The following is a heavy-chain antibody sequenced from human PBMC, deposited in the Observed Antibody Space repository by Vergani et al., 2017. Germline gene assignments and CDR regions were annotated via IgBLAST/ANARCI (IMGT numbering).Heavy chain of an antibody. J-gene: IGHJ6*02. CDR2: IRSKANSYAT. CDR3: TRRHLSSLAGATPYYYYGMDV. D-gene: IGHD1-26*01. CDR1: GFTFSGSA. Sequence: EVQLVESGGGLVQPGGSLKLSCAASGFTFSGSAMHWVRQASGKGLEWVGRIRSKANSYATAYAASVKGRFTIPRDDEKNTAYLQMNSLKTDDTAVYYCTRRHLSSLAGATPYYYYGMDVWGQGTTVTVSS. V-gene: IGHV3-73*01.